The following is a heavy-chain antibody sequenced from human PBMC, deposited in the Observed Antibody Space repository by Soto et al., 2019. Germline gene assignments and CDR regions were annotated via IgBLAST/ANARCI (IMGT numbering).Heavy chain of an antibody. V-gene: IGHV3-23*01. CDR2: ISGSGGST. Sequence: EVQLLESGGGLVQPGGSLRLSCAASGFTFSSYAMSWVRQAPGKGLEWVSAISGSGGSTYYADSVKGRFTISRDNPKNTLYLQLNSLRAEDTAVYYCAKAPYDVWSGYYYYYYMDVWGKGTTVTVSS. CDR3: AKAPYDVWSGYYYYYYMDV. CDR1: GFTFSSYA. D-gene: IGHD3-3*01. J-gene: IGHJ6*03.